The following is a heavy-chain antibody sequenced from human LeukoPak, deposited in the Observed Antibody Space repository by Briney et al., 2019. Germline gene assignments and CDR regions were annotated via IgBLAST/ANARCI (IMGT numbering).Heavy chain of an antibody. Sequence: ASVKVSCKASGGTFSSYAISRVRQAPGQGLEWMGGIIPIFGTANYAQKFQGRVTITADESTSTAYMELSSLRSEDTAVYYCVRSIVAAGSAWFDPWGQGTLVTVSS. D-gene: IGHD6-13*01. CDR2: IIPIFGTA. CDR3: VRSIVAAGSAWFDP. J-gene: IGHJ5*02. V-gene: IGHV1-69*01. CDR1: GGTFSSYA.